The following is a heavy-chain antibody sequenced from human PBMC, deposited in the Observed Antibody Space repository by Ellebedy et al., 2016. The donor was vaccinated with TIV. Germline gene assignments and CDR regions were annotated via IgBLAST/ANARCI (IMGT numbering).Heavy chain of an antibody. CDR3: ARVSGGYSYGYSDY. D-gene: IGHD5-18*01. CDR2: IYYSGST. Sequence: SETLSLTXTVSGGSISSGDYYWSWIRQPPGKGLEWIGYIYYSGSTNYNPSLKSRVTISVDTSKNQFSLKLSSVTAADTAVYYCARVSGGYSYGYSDYWGQGTLVTVSS. J-gene: IGHJ4*02. V-gene: IGHV4-61*08. CDR1: GGSISSGDYY.